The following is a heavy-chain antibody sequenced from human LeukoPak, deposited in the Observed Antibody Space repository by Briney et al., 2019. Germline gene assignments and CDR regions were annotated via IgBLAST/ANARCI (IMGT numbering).Heavy chain of an antibody. CDR1: GFTFSSYS. CDR3: ARSRGQQLKNGMDV. V-gene: IGHV3-21*04. D-gene: IGHD6-13*01. Sequence: GESLRLSCAASGFTFSSYSTNWVRQAPGKGLEWVSSISSGGSYIYYADSVKGRFTISRDNAKNSLYLQTNSLRAEDTAVYYCARSRGQQLKNGMDVWGQGTTVTVSS. J-gene: IGHJ6*02. CDR2: ISSGGSYI.